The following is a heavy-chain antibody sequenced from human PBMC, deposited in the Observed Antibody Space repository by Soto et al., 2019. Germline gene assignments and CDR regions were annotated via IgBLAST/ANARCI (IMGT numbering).Heavy chain of an antibody. CDR3: ATIVGATSGWFDP. D-gene: IGHD1-26*01. CDR2: IYYNGGT. V-gene: IGHV4-30-4*01. CDR1: GGSISSGDYY. Sequence: PSETLSLTCTVSGGSISSGDYYWSWIRQPPGKGLEWIGHIYYNGGTYYNPSLKSRLTISVEMSKNQFSLRLNSVTAADTAVYYCATIVGATSGWFDPWGQGTLVTV. J-gene: IGHJ5*02.